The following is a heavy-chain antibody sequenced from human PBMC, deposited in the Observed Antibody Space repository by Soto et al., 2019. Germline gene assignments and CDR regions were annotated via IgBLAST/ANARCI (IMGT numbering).Heavy chain of an antibody. CDR3: ARGGRWDTMVRGPNGGYYYHMDV. V-gene: IGHV3-23*01. Sequence: GGSLRLSCVASGFTFSSYAMTWVRQAPGKGLEWVSAINDNGGGTYYSYYLDSVKGRFTISRDNSKNMLNLQMNSLRAEDSARYFCARGGRWDTMVRGPNGGYYYHMDVWGSGTTVTVSS. CDR2: INDNGGGT. J-gene: IGHJ6*03. D-gene: IGHD3-10*01. CDR1: GFTFSSYA.